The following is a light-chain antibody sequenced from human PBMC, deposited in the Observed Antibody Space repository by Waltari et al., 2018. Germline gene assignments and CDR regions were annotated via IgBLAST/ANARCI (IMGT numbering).Light chain of an antibody. CDR2: GAS. V-gene: IGKV3-20*01. CDR1: QSVTGSY. Sequence: EIVLTQSPGTLSLSPGERATLSCRTSQSVTGSYLAWYQQNPDQAPRLLISGASSRATGIPDRFSGSGSGPDFTLTISRLEPEDFAVYYCQQYGSSPRTFGQGTRVEIK. J-gene: IGKJ1*01. CDR3: QQYGSSPRT.